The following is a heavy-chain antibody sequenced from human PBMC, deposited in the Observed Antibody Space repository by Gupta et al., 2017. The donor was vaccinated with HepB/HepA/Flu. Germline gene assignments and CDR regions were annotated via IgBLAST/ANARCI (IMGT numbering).Heavy chain of an antibody. D-gene: IGHD3-10*01. CDR1: GFTFSSYA. Sequence: EVQLLESGGGLVQPGGSLRLSCAASGFTFSSYAMSWVRQAPGKGLEWVSAISGSGGSTYYADSVKGRFTISRDNSKNTLYLQMNSLRAEDTAVYYCAKAGPGSPYRITMVRGVTIDYWGQGTLVTVSS. CDR3: AKAGPGSPYRITMVRGVTIDY. V-gene: IGHV3-23*01. J-gene: IGHJ4*02. CDR2: ISGSGGST.